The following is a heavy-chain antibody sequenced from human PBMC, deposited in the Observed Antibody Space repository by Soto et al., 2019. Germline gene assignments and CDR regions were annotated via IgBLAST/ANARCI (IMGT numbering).Heavy chain of an antibody. D-gene: IGHD2-2*02. CDR2: INHSGST. CDR3: ARGYQLLYLGWFDP. J-gene: IGHJ5*02. Sequence: SETVSLTGAVEGGAFSGDYWSWIRQPPGKGLEWIGEINHSGSTNYNPSLKSRVTISVDTSKNQFSLKLSPVTAADTAVYYCARGYQLLYLGWFDPWGQGTLVTVSS. V-gene: IGHV4-34*01. CDR1: GGAFSGDY.